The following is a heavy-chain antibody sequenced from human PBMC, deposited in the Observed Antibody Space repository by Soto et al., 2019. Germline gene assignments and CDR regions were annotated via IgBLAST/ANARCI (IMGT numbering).Heavy chain of an antibody. V-gene: IGHV3-48*02. CDR2: ISSTSSTI. Sequence: EVQLVESGGGLVQPGGSLRLSCAASGFTFSSYSMNWVRQAPGKGLDCVSYISSTSSTIYYADSVRGRFTISRDNAKNSLYLQMNSLRDEDTAVYYCARDRIAAAGTPDWAFDIWGQGTMVTVSS. CDR1: GFTFSSYS. CDR3: ARDRIAAAGTPDWAFDI. D-gene: IGHD6-13*01. J-gene: IGHJ3*02.